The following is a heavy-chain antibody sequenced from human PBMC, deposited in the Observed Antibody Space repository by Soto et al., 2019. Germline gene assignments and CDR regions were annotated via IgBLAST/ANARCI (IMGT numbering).Heavy chain of an antibody. J-gene: IGHJ4*02. CDR3: ARAYFLRFLEWFSPGDY. CDR2: ISYDGSNK. D-gene: IGHD3-3*01. V-gene: IGHV3-30-3*01. Sequence: GGSLRLSCAASGFTFSSYAMHWVRQAPGKGLEWVAVISYDGSNKYYADSVKGRFTISRDNSKNTLYLQMNSLRAEDTAVYYCARAYFLRFLEWFSPGDYWGQGTLVTVSS. CDR1: GFTFSSYA.